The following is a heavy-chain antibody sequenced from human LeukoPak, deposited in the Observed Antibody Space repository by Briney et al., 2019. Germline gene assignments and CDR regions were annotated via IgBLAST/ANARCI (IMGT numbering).Heavy chain of an antibody. J-gene: IGHJ1*01. Sequence: LAWFLMRSCWKSGVTGSTVELAGVRQVKGKGLEWVTAINQDGSGEYCMESVKGRFSVSRDNARNSAYLQLDSLRGEDSSVYYCVSGYTSGYWGQGTQVTVSS. V-gene: IGHV3-7*01. CDR1: GVTGSTVE. CDR2: INQDGSGE. D-gene: IGHD6-19*01. CDR3: VSGYTSGY.